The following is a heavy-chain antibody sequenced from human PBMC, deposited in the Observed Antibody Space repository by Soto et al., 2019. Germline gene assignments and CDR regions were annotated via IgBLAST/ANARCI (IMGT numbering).Heavy chain of an antibody. D-gene: IGHD1-26*01. J-gene: IGHJ4*02. V-gene: IGHV3-15*07. CDR3: NTDQMAIHGSLTYYFDS. CDR2: IKSKTDGGTT. Sequence: GGSLRLSCAASGFTFSNAWMNWVRQAPGKGLEWVGRIKSKTDGGTTDYAAAVTGRFSITRDDAKNTLYLQMNSQKTEDAAVYYCNTDQMAIHGSLTYYFDSWGQGTLVTVSS. CDR1: GFTFSNAW.